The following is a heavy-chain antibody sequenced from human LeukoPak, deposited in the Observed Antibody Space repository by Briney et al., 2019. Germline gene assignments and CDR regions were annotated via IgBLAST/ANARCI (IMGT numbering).Heavy chain of an antibody. D-gene: IGHD2-8*02. Sequence: GESLKISCQVSGYIFTNYWIVWVRQTPGKGLEWMGIIYPGDSDTKYSPSFQGQVTFSADKSINIVYLQWSSLKASDTAMYYCARQGTGYSFDYWGQGTLVTVSS. V-gene: IGHV5-51*01. CDR2: IYPGDSDT. J-gene: IGHJ4*02. CDR1: GYIFTNYW. CDR3: ARQGTGYSFDY.